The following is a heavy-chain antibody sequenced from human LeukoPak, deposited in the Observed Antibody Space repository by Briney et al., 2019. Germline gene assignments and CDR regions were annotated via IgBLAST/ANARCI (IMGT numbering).Heavy chain of an antibody. Sequence: PSETLSLTCTVSGGSISNYYWSWIRQPPGKGLEWIGEINHSGSTNYSPSLKSRVTISVDTSKNQFSLKLSSVTAADTAVYYCVRIAWRWLHPRWGRAFDIWGQGTMVTVSS. CDR1: GGSISNYY. CDR2: INHSGST. D-gene: IGHD5-24*01. V-gene: IGHV4-34*01. CDR3: VRIAWRWLHPRWGRAFDI. J-gene: IGHJ3*02.